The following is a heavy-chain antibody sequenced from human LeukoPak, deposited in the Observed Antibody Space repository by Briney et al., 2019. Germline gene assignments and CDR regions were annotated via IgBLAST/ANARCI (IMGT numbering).Heavy chain of an antibody. CDR2: ISSSGSTI. V-gene: IGHV3-11*01. CDR3: TKDIWPGGGYYYYFMDV. D-gene: IGHD2-15*01. J-gene: IGHJ6*03. CDR1: GFTFSDYY. Sequence: GGSLRLSCAASGFTFSDYYMSWIRQAPGKGLEWVSYISSSGSTIYYADSVKGRFTISRDKSKNSLYLQMSSLRGDDTAVDYCTKDIWPGGGYYYYFMDVWGRGNTVTVSS.